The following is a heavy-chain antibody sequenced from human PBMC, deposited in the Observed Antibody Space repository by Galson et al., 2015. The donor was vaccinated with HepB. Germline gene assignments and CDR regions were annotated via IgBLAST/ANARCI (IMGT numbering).Heavy chain of an antibody. CDR2: ISAYNGNK. D-gene: IGHD6-19*01. V-gene: IGHV1-18*01. J-gene: IGHJ6*02. CDR3: ARDRGRVYRSGWFASHYYGLDV. CDR1: GYTFSSYG. Sequence: SVKVSCKASGYTFSSYGISWVRQAPGQGLEWMGWISAYNGNKNYAQKFQGRVTMTTDTSTSTAYMELRSLRSDDTAVYYCARDRGRVYRSGWFASHYYGLDVWGQGTTVTVSS.